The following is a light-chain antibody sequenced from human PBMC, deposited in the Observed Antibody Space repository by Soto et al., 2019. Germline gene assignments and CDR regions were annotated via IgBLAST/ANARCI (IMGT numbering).Light chain of an antibody. Sequence: EVVMTQSPATLSVSPGERVTLSCRASQSINAHLAWYQQKPGQAPRLLIHGASTRATGIPARFSVSGFGTEFILTISSLQSEDFAVYYCQQYNNWLWTFGQGTKVEIQ. CDR3: QQYNNWLWT. V-gene: IGKV3-15*01. J-gene: IGKJ1*01. CDR2: GAS. CDR1: QSINAH.